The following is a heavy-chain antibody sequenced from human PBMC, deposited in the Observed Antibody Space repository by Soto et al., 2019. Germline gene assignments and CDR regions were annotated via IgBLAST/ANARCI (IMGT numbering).Heavy chain of an antibody. CDR1: GGSISSYY. D-gene: IGHD3-3*01. V-gene: IGHV4-59*01. CDR3: ARAFFGVVPAFDY. CDR2: IYYSGST. J-gene: IGHJ4*02. Sequence: SETLSLTCTVSGGSISSYYWSWIRQPPGKGLEWIGYIYYSGSTNYNPSLKSRVTISVDTSKNQFSLKLSSVTAADTAVYYCARAFFGVVPAFDYWGQGTLVTVSS.